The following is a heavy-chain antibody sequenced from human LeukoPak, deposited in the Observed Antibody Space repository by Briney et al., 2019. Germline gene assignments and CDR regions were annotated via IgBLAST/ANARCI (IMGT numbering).Heavy chain of an antibody. J-gene: IGHJ4*02. Sequence: GGSLRLSCAASGFTFSSYWMHWVRHAPGKGLVLVSRINSDGSSTSYADSVKGRFTISRDNAKNTLYLQMNSLRAEDTAVYYCARSHDYGDFSFDYWGQGTLVTVSS. CDR2: INSDGSST. V-gene: IGHV3-74*01. D-gene: IGHD4-17*01. CDR1: GFTFSSYW. CDR3: ARSHDYGDFSFDY.